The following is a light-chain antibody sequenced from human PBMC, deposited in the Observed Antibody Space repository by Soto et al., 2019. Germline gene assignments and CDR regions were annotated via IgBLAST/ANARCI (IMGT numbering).Light chain of an antibody. CDR3: QQYNNWPPIT. V-gene: IGKV3-15*01. Sequence: EIVMTQSPATLAMSPWRSTNISCSASESVSSKLAWYQQPPGQAPTLLISGASTRATGIPGRFSGSWCGTEFTLTISSLQSEDFAVYYCQQYNNWPPITFGQGTRLEIK. CDR2: GAS. J-gene: IGKJ5*01. CDR1: ESVSSK.